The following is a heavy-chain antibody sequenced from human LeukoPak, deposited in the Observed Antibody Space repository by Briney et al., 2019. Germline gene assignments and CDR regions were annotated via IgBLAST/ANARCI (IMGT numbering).Heavy chain of an antibody. Sequence: SETLSLTCTVSGGSISSSSYYWGWIRQPPGKGLEWIGSIYYSGSTNYNPSLKSRVTISIDTSKNQFSLKLSSVTAADTAVYYCARGSGSYYYGMDVWGQGTLVTVSS. J-gene: IGHJ6*02. CDR2: IYYSGST. V-gene: IGHV4-39*07. CDR3: ARGSGSYYYGMDV. CDR1: GGSISSSSYY. D-gene: IGHD1-26*01.